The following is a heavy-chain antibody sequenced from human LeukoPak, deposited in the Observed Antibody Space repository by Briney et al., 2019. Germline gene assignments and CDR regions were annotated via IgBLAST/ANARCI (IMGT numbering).Heavy chain of an antibody. J-gene: IGHJ5*02. CDR2: INSDGSST. CDR1: GFTFSSYW. V-gene: IGHV3-74*01. D-gene: IGHD2-15*01. Sequence: GGSLRLSCAASGFTFSSYWMHWVRQAPGKGLVWVSRINSDGSSTSYADSVKGRFTISRDNAKNTLYLQMNSLRAEDTAVYYCARGLRCSGGSCYSNWFDPWGQGTLVTVSS. CDR3: ARGLRCSGGSCYSNWFDP.